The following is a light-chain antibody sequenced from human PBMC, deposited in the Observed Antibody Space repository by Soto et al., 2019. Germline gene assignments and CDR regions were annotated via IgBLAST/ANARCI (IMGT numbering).Light chain of an antibody. V-gene: IGKV1-39*01. CDR2: GAS. CDR3: QQSDNTPIT. CDR1: QSITSY. J-gene: IGKJ5*01. Sequence: DIQMTQSPSSLSASVGDRVTITCPAGQSITSYLNWYQQKPGKAPKHLIYGASTLQSGVPSRFSGSRSGRDFTLTIRSLQPEDFATYYCQQSDNTPITCGQGTRLEIK.